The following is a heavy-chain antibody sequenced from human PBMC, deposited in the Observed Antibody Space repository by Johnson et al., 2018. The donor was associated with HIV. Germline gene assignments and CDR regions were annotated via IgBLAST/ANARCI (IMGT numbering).Heavy chain of an antibody. CDR1: GFSVSSNY. V-gene: IGHV3-66*02. Sequence: VQLVESGGGLVQPGGSLRLSCSASGFSVSSNYMTWVRQAPGKGLEWVSVIYSGGNTYYADSVKGRVSISRDHSKNTVYLQLNSLSPEDTSVYYFSSPWDYDMDAFDIWGQGTLVTVSS. CDR2: IYSGGNT. CDR3: SSPWDYDMDAFDI. D-gene: IGHD3-22*01. J-gene: IGHJ3*02.